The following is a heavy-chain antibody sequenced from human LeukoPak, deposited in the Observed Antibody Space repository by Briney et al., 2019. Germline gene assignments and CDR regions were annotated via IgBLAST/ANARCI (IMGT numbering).Heavy chain of an antibody. CDR2: IIPIFGTA. D-gene: IGHD2-15*01. V-gene: IGHV1-69*13. CDR1: GGTFSSYA. Sequence: ASVKVSCKASGGTFSSYAISWVRQAPGQGLEWMGGIIPIFGTANCAQKFQGRVTITADESTSTAYMELSSLRSEDTAVYYCAREPYCSGGSCSSAPLDYWGQGTLVTVSS. J-gene: IGHJ4*02. CDR3: AREPYCSGGSCSSAPLDY.